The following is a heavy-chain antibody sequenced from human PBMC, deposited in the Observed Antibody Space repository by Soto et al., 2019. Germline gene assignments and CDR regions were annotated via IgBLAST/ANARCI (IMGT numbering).Heavy chain of an antibody. Sequence: GGSLRLSCEGPGFTFSDYGFHWVRQAPGKGLEWVAMISYDGSDRYYRDSVRGRFTISRDDSKNTVFLQMNSLRTEDTAMYYCARSTYCNGGSCYPQYWGPGTLVTVSS. CDR1: GFTFSDYG. CDR3: ARSTYCNGGSCYPQY. D-gene: IGHD2-15*01. J-gene: IGHJ4*02. CDR2: ISYDGSDR. V-gene: IGHV3-30*03.